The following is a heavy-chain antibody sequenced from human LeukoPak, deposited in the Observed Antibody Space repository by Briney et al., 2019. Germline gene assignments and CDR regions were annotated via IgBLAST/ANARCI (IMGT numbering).Heavy chain of an antibody. V-gene: IGHV4-61*02. CDR1: GNSISSGDHY. Sequence: SESPSLTCTDSGNSISSGDHYSSWTRLPAGKGLAWIARIYTCGGTHYNPSLMRRVTIPIDKSKHQFSLKLSSVTAADTAVYYCARTPHDYDILTGYYPSWGDYYYMDVWGKGTTVTISS. CDR2: IYTCGGT. D-gene: IGHD3-9*01. CDR3: ARTPHDYDILTGYYPSWGDYYYMDV. J-gene: IGHJ6*03.